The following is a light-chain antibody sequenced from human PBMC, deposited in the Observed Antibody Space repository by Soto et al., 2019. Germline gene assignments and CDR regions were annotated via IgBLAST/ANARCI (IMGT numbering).Light chain of an antibody. Sequence: QSVLTQPPSVSAAPGQKVTISCSGSSSNIGNNYVSWDQQLQGTAPKLLIYDNNKRPSGIPDRFSGSKSDTSATLGITGLQTGDEADYYCGTWDSSLSAVVFGGGTKLTVL. CDR3: GTWDSSLSAVV. J-gene: IGLJ2*01. V-gene: IGLV1-51*01. CDR1: SSNIGNNY. CDR2: DNN.